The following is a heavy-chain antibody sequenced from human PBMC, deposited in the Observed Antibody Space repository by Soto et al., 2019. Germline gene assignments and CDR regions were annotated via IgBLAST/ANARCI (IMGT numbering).Heavy chain of an antibody. D-gene: IGHD4-17*01. CDR3: ARDDGDYPAGYFDY. CDR2: IYYSGST. V-gene: IGHV4-31*03. Sequence: SETLSLTCTVSGGSISSGGYYWSWIRQHPGKGLEWIGYIYYSGSTYYNPSLKSRVTISVDTSKNQFSLKLSSVTAADTAVYYRARDDGDYPAGYFDYWGQGTLVTVSS. CDR1: GGSISSGGYY. J-gene: IGHJ4*02.